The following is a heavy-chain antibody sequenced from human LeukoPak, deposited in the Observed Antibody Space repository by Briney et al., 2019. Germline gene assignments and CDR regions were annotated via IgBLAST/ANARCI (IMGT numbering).Heavy chain of an antibody. J-gene: IGHJ4*02. CDR2: PYNSGST. Sequence: KTSETLSLTCSVSGGSISSYYWSWIRHPPGKGLEWIGNPYNSGSTNYNPSLKSRVTISVDTSKNQFSLKLSSVTAADTAVYYCARARSSGWPDYWGQGTLVTVSS. V-gene: IGHV4-59*01. CDR3: ARARSSGWPDY. CDR1: GGSISSYY. D-gene: IGHD6-19*01.